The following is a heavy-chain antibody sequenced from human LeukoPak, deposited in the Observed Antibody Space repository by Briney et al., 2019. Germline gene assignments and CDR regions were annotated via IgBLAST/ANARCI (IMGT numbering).Heavy chain of an antibody. CDR2: IYPGESDI. D-gene: IGHD3-22*01. CDR3: VRHAYLNDNSDYYFAY. Sequence: GEPLKISCKASGYTFSDYWIGWVRQMPGEGLEWMGIIYPGESDIRYSPSFQGQVTISADKSINTAYLQWTSLKASDTAIYYCVRHAYLNDNSDYYFAYWGQGTLVTVSS. CDR1: GYTFSDYW. J-gene: IGHJ4*02. V-gene: IGHV5-51*01.